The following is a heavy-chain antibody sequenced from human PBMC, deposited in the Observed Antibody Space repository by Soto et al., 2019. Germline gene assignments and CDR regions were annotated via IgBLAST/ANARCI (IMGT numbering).Heavy chain of an antibody. Sequence: ASVKVSCKVSGHSFTGHYMHWVRQAPGQGLEWMGWINPNSGDTNYARKFQGRVTMTRDTSIKTVYMELSSLRSDDTAVYYCARALIGFLEWLPDNYYYGMDVWGQGTTVTVSS. CDR3: ARALIGFLEWLPDNYYYGMDV. CDR1: GHSFTGHY. J-gene: IGHJ6*02. CDR2: INPNSGDT. D-gene: IGHD3-3*02. V-gene: IGHV1-2*02.